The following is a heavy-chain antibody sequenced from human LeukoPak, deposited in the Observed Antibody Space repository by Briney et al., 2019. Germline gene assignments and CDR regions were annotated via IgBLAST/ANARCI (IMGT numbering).Heavy chain of an antibody. CDR2: ISSSSSYI. CDR1: GFTFSSYS. V-gene: IGHV3-21*04. Sequence: GGSLRLSCAASGFTFSSYSMNWVRQAPGKGLEWVSSISSSSSYIYYADSVKGRFTISRDNAKNSLYLQMNSLRAEDTAVYYCAKDRNIVVIPPDAFDIWGQGTMVTVSS. CDR3: AKDRNIVVIPPDAFDI. J-gene: IGHJ3*02. D-gene: IGHD3-22*01.